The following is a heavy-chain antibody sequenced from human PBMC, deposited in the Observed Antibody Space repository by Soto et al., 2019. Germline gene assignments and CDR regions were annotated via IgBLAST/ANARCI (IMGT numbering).Heavy chain of an antibody. CDR2: INPNSGGT. V-gene: IGHV1-2*04. D-gene: IGHD3-3*01. Sequence: GASVKVSCKASGYTFTDYYMHWVRQAAGQGLEWMGWINPNSGGTNYAQKFQGWVTMTSDTSISTAYMELSRLRSDDTAVYYCARDGQDFWSGFHYGMDVWGQGTTVTASS. J-gene: IGHJ6*02. CDR1: GYTFTDYY. CDR3: ARDGQDFWSGFHYGMDV.